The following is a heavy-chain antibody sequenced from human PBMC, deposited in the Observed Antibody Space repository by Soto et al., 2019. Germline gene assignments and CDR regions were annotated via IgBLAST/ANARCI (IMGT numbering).Heavy chain of an antibody. CDR2: IIPIFGTA. D-gene: IGHD2-21*02. CDR3: ARDPYCGGDCYAGWFDP. J-gene: IGHJ5*02. Sequence: GASVKVSCKASGYTFTGYYMHWVLQAPGQGLEWMGGIIPIFGTANYAQKFQGRVTITADESTSTAYMELSSLRSEDTAVYYCARDPYCGGDCYAGWFDPWGQGTLVTVSS. CDR1: GYTFTGYY. V-gene: IGHV1-69*13.